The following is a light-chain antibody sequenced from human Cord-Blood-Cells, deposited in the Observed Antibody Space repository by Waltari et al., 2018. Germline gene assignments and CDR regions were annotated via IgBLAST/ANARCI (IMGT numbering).Light chain of an antibody. CDR2: GDD. CDR3: QSYDSSLSGVV. Sequence: QSVLTQPPSVSGAPGLRVTISCTGSSSNIGAGYDVHWYQQLPGTAPKLLIYGDDNRPSGVPDRFSGSKSGTSASLAITGLQAEDEADYYCQSYDSSLSGVVFGGGTKLTVL. J-gene: IGLJ2*01. V-gene: IGLV1-40*01. CDR1: SSNIGAGYD.